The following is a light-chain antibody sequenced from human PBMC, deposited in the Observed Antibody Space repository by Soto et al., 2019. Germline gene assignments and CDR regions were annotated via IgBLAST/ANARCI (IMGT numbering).Light chain of an antibody. CDR2: GAS. V-gene: IGKV3-20*01. Sequence: EIVLTQSPGTLSLSPGEGATLSCRASQSVSNNYLAWYQQKPGQAPRLLIYGASSRATGIPDRFSGSGSGTDFTLTISRLEPEDFAVYFCQQYGTSPTTFGQGTRLEIK. CDR3: QQYGTSPTT. CDR1: QSVSNNY. J-gene: IGKJ5*01.